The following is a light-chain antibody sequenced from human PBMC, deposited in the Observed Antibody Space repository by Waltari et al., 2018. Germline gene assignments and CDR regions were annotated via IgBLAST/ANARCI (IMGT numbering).Light chain of an antibody. CDR3: CSFTSSSTWV. Sequence: QSALTQPASVSGSPGQSITLSCTATTSDLGGYNYVSWYQQHPGKAPKLIIFDVSSRPSGVSNRFSGSKSGNTASLIISGLQAEDEADYYCCSFTSSSTWVFGGGTKLTVL. V-gene: IGLV2-14*03. J-gene: IGLJ3*02. CDR2: DVS. CDR1: TSDLGGYNY.